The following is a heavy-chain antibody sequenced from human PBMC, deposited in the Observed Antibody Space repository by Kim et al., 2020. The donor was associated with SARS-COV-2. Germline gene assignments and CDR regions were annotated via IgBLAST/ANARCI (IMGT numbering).Heavy chain of an antibody. CDR2: ISYDGSNK. D-gene: IGHD2-21*02. J-gene: IGHJ6*02. CDR1: GFTFSSYA. CDR3: ARDLAHIVVVTRYYGMDV. Sequence: GGSLRLSCAASGFTFSSYAMHWVRQAPGKGLEWVAVISYDGSNKYYADSVKGRFTISRDNSKNTLYLQMNSLRAEDTAVYYCARDLAHIVVVTRYYGMDVWGQGTTVTVSS. V-gene: IGHV3-30*04.